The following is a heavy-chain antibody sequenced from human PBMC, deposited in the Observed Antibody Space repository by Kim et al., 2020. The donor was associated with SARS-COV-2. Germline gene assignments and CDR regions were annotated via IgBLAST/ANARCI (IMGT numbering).Heavy chain of an antibody. D-gene: IGHD2-15*01. J-gene: IGHJ5*02. Sequence: ASVKVSCKASGYTFTSYDINWVRQATGQGLEWMGWMNPNSGNTGYAQKFQGRVTMTRNTSISTAYMELSSLRSEDTAVYYCARGVAIGGPGSCYAFDPWGQGTLVTVSS. CDR2: MNPNSGNT. CDR1: GYTFTSYD. CDR3: ARGVAIGGPGSCYAFDP. V-gene: IGHV1-8*01.